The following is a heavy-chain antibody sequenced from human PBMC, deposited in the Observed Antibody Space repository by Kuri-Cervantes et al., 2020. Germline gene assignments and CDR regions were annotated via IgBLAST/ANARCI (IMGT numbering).Heavy chain of an antibody. Sequence: GGSLRLSCAASGFTFSSYAMHWVRQAPGKGLEWVSSISSSSSYIYYADSVKGRFTISRDNSKNTLYLQMDSLTTEDTAIYYCARDPYCGADCYSLSSTAPPFDYWGQGTLVTVSS. CDR2: ISSSSSYI. CDR1: GFTFSSYA. D-gene: IGHD2-21*02. CDR3: ARDPYCGADCYSLSSTAPPFDY. J-gene: IGHJ4*02. V-gene: IGHV3-21*01.